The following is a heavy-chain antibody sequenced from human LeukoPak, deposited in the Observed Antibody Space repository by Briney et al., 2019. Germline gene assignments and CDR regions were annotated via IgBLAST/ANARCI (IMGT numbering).Heavy chain of an antibody. Sequence: PPGGSLRLSCAASGFTFDDYAMHWVRQAPGKGLEWVSGISWNSGSIGYADSVKGRFTISRDNAKNSLYLQMNSLRAEDTALYYCAKGTYGGKIFPMAVWGQGTLVTVSS. J-gene: IGHJ4*02. CDR2: ISWNSGSI. D-gene: IGHD4-23*01. CDR1: GFTFDDYA. V-gene: IGHV3-9*01. CDR3: AKGTYGGKIFPMAV.